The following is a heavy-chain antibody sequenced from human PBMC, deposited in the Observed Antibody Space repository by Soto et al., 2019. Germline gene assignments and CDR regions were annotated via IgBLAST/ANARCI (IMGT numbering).Heavy chain of an antibody. CDR3: AKVGSTIFGVVHYMDV. D-gene: IGHD3-3*01. CDR2: ISGSGGST. Sequence: PGGSLRLSCAASGFTFSSYAMSWVRQAPGKGLEWVSAISGSGGSTYYADSVKGRFTISRDNSKNTLYPQMNSLRAEDTAVYYCAKVGSTIFGVVHYMDVWGKGTTVTVSS. V-gene: IGHV3-23*01. CDR1: GFTFSSYA. J-gene: IGHJ6*03.